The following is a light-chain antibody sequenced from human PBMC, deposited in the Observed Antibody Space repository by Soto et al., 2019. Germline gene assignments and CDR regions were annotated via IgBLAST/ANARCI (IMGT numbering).Light chain of an antibody. CDR2: DVS. CDR3: SSYSSSSTLV. Sequence: QSALTLPASASGSPGQSITISCTGTSSDVGGYNYVSWYQQHPGKAPKLMIYDVSNRPSGVSNRFSGSKSGNTASLTISGLQAEDEAEYYCSSYSSSSTLVFGGGTKLTVL. CDR1: SSDVGGYNY. V-gene: IGLV2-14*01. J-gene: IGLJ2*01.